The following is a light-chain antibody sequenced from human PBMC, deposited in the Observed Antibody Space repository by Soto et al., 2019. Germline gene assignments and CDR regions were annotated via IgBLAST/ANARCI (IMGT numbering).Light chain of an antibody. Sequence: EIVLTQSPGTLSLSPGERATLSCRASQSVSSSYLAWYQQKPGQAPGLLIYGASSRATGIPDRFSGSGSGTDFTLTISRLEPEDFALYYCQQFGSSSPWTFGQGTKVEIK. CDR2: GAS. CDR3: QQFGSSSPWT. J-gene: IGKJ1*01. CDR1: QSVSSSY. V-gene: IGKV3-20*01.